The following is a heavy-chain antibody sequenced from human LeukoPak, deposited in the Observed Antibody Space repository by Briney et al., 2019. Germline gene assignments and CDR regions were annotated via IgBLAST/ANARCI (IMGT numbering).Heavy chain of an antibody. J-gene: IGHJ4*02. D-gene: IGHD3-10*01. CDR3: ARDPQSRGLFDY. V-gene: IGHV3-30*04. Sequence: GGSLRLSCAASGFTFSSYAMHWVRQAPGKGLEWVAVISYDGSNKYYADPVKGRFTISRDTSKNTLYLQMNSLRAEDTAVYYCARDPQSRGLFDYWGQGTLVTVSS. CDR1: GFTFSSYA. CDR2: ISYDGSNK.